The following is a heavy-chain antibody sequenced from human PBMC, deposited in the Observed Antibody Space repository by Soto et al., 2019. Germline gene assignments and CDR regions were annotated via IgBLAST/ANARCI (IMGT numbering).Heavy chain of an antibody. Sequence: SETLSLTGTVSCGSLTSYYWSWIRQPPGNGLYCIGLVYYTVIAMXXPSLKSLXXISVDTSNNHXSLNLTPITSAHTSIYYCARRIVSTETFDYSGQGTLVT. J-gene: IGHJ4*02. D-gene: IGHD5-12*01. CDR2: VYYTVIA. CDR3: ARRIVSTETFDY. CDR1: CGSLTSYY. V-gene: IGHV4-59*08.